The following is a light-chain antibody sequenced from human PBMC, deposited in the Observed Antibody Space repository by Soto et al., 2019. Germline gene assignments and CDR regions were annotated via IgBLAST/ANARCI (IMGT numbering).Light chain of an antibody. CDR1: QSVYIY. Sequence: EIVLTQSPATLSLSPGERATLSCRASQSVYIYMAWYQQKPGQPPRLLIYDASHRATGIPDRFSGSGSGTDFTLSISSLEPEDFAVYYCQQRSNWPVYTFDQGTKLEI. CDR2: DAS. V-gene: IGKV3-11*01. CDR3: QQRSNWPVYT. J-gene: IGKJ2*01.